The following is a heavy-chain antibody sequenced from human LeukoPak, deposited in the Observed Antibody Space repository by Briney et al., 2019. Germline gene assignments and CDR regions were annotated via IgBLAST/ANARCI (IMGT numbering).Heavy chain of an antibody. CDR3: ARGRRYCSGGSCYSKANYYYYYMDV. D-gene: IGHD2-15*01. CDR2: IYSGGST. CDR1: GFTFSSYG. V-gene: IGHV3-53*01. Sequence: GGSLRLSCAASGFTFSSYGMSWVRQAPGKGLEWVSVIYSGGSTYYADSVKGRFTISRDNSKNTLYLQINSLRAEDTAVYYCARGRRYCSGGSCYSKANYYYYYMDVWGKGTTVTISS. J-gene: IGHJ6*03.